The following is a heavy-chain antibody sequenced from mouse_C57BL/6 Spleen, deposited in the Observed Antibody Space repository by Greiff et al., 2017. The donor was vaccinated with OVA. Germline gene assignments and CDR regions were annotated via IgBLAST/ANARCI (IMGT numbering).Heavy chain of an antibody. J-gene: IGHJ3*01. CDR1: GYAFSSSW. CDR3: ARDGESAY. CDR2: IYPGDGAT. Sequence: QVQLKESGPELVKPGASVKISCKASGYAFSSSWMNWVKQRPGKGLEWIGRIYPGDGATNYNGKFKGKATLTADKSSSTAYMQLSSLTSEDSAVYFCARDGESAYWGQGTLVTVSA. V-gene: IGHV1-82*01.